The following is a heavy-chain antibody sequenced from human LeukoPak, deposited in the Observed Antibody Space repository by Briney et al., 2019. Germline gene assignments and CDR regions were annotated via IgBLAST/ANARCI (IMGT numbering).Heavy chain of an antibody. CDR3: ARQYYDINGFYTAGDYYYYMDV. D-gene: IGHD3-22*01. CDR2: IRNKPNTYAT. J-gene: IGHJ6*03. CDR1: GFSFSGAA. V-gene: IGHV3-73*01. Sequence: GGSLRLSCEASGFSFSGAAMHWVRQASGKGLEWLGRIRNKPNTYATTYATSVKGRFVISRDDSRNMAYLQMNSLKTEDTAVYYCARQYYDINGFYTAGDYYYYMDVWGKGTTVTVSS.